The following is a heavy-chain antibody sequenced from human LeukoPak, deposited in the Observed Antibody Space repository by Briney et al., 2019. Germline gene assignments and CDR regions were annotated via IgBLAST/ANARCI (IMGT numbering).Heavy chain of an antibody. CDR3: ARGNIAAAGIHY. Sequence: GGSLRLSCAASGFTFSSYWMPWVRQAPGKGLVWVSRINGDGSSTTYVDSVMGRFTISRDNAKNTLYLQMNSVRAEDTAVYYCARGNIAAAGIHYWGQGTLVIVST. CDR2: INGDGSST. D-gene: IGHD6-13*01. V-gene: IGHV3-74*01. J-gene: IGHJ4*02. CDR1: GFTFSSYW.